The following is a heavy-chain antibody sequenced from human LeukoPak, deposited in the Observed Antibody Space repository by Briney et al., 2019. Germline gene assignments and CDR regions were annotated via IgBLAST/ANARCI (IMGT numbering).Heavy chain of an antibody. V-gene: IGHV1-18*01. J-gene: IGHJ4*02. CDR2: ISAYNGNT. CDR1: GYTFTSYG. CDR3: ARVCSSGYYRPGCPTGY. D-gene: IGHD3-22*01. Sequence: ASVKVSCKASGYTFTSYGISWVRQAPGQGLEWMGWISAYNGNTNYAQKLQGRVTMTTDTSTSTAYMELRSLRSDDTAVYYCARVCSSGYYRPGCPTGYWGQGTLVTISS.